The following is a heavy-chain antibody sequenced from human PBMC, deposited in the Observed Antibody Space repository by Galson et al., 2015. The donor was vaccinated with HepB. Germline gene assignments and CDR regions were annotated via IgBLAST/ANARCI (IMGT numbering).Heavy chain of an antibody. D-gene: IGHD6-19*01. J-gene: IGHJ3*02. CDR1: GFSLSTSGVG. V-gene: IGHV2-5*01. Sequence: PALVKPTQTLTLTCTFSGFSLSTSGVGVGWIRQPPGKALEWLALIYWNDDKRYSPSLKSRLTITKDTSRNQVVLTMTNMDPVDTATYYCAHSDQWLEKGDAFDIWGQGTMVTVSS. CDR3: AHSDQWLEKGDAFDI. CDR2: IYWNDDK.